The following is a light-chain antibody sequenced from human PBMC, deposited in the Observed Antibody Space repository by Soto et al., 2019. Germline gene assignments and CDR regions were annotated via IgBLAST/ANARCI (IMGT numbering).Light chain of an antibody. CDR3: RSYTSSSTRVV. J-gene: IGLJ2*01. CDR1: SSDVGGYNY. CDR2: DVS. V-gene: IGLV2-14*01. Sequence: QSALTQPASVSGSPGQSITISCTGTSSDVGGYNYVSWYQQHPGKAPKLMIYDVSNRPSGVANRFSGSKSGNTASLTISGLQAEDEADYYCRSYTSSSTRVVFGGGTKLTVL.